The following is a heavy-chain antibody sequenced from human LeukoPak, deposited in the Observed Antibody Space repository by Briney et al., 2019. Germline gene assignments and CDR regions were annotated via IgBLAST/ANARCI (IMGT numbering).Heavy chain of an antibody. J-gene: IGHJ4*02. Sequence: SEALSLTCTVSGGSISSSSYYWGWIRQPPGRGLEWIGSISYSGSTYYNPFLKSRVTISVDTSKNQFSLKLSSVTAADTAVYYCARSVDSLLNFDYWGQGTLVTVSS. V-gene: IGHV4-39*01. CDR2: ISYSGST. CDR3: ARSVDSLLNFDY. CDR1: GGSISSSSYY. D-gene: IGHD3-22*01.